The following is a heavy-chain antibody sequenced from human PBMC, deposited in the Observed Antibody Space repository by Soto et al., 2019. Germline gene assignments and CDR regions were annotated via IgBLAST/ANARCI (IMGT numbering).Heavy chain of an antibody. CDR3: ARDRFLEWLLTPSGYYYGMDV. CDR2: IYTSGST. V-gene: IGHV4-4*07. Sequence: SETLSLTCTVSGGSISSYYWSWIRQPAGKGLEWIGRIYTSGSTNYNPSPKSRVTMSVDTSKNQFSLKLSSVTAADTAVYYCARDRFLEWLLTPSGYYYGMDVWGQGTTVTVSS. J-gene: IGHJ6*02. CDR1: GGSISSYY. D-gene: IGHD3-3*01.